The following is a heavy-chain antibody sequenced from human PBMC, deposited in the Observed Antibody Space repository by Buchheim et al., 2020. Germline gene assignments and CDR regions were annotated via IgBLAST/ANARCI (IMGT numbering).Heavy chain of an antibody. CDR3: AKIRDGYNSYFGN. D-gene: IGHD5-24*01. CDR1: GFTFSSYS. Sequence: EVQLVESGGGLVQPGGSLRLSCAASGFTFSSYSMNWVRQAPGKGLVWVSRINGDGTTTTYADSVKGRFTISRDNAKNTLYLQMNSLRAEDTAVYYCAKIRDGYNSYFGNWGQGTL. V-gene: IGHV3-74*02. J-gene: IGHJ4*02. CDR2: INGDGTTT.